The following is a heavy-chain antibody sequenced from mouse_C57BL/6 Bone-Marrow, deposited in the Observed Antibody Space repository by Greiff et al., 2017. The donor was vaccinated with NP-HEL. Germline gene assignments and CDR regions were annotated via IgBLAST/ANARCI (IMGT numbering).Heavy chain of an antibody. J-gene: IGHJ2*01. CDR3: ARGEDLGPYGGFDY. CDR2: INPSTGGT. D-gene: IGHD3-3*01. Sequence: VQLQQSGPELVKPGASVKISCKASGYSFTGYYMNWVKQSPEKSLEWIGEINPSTGGTTYNQKFKAKATLTVDKSSSTAYMQPKSLTSEDSAVYYCARGEDLGPYGGFDYWGQGTTLTVSS. CDR1: GYSFTGYY. V-gene: IGHV1-42*01.